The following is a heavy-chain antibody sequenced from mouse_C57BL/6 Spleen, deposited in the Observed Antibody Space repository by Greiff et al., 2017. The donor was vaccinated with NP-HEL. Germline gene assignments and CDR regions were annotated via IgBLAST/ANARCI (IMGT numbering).Heavy chain of an antibody. J-gene: IGHJ3*01. CDR2: IDPSDSYT. D-gene: IGHD1-2*01. Sequence: QVQLKQPGAELVMPGASVKLSCKASGYTFTSYWMHWVKQRPGQGLEWIGEIDPSDSYTNYNQKFKGKSTLTVDKSSSTAYMQLSSLTSEDSAVYYCARWGFTTAPAYWGQGTLVTVSA. CDR1: GYTFTSYW. V-gene: IGHV1-69*01. CDR3: ARWGFTTAPAY.